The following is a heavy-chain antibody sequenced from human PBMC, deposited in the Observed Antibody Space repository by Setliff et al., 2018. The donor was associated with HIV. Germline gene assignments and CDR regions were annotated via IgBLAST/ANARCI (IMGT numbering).Heavy chain of an antibody. Sequence: GGSLRLSCAGSGFTFSLYSMNWVRQAPGKGLEWVSFISGSGGVTYYADSVKGRFTISRDNSKNTLYLQMNSLRVEDTAVYYCAKRDSSGLYIFDYWGQGTLVTVSS. CDR2: ISGSGGVT. V-gene: IGHV3-23*01. D-gene: IGHD3-22*01. CDR3: AKRDSSGLYIFDY. J-gene: IGHJ4*02. CDR1: GFTFSLYS.